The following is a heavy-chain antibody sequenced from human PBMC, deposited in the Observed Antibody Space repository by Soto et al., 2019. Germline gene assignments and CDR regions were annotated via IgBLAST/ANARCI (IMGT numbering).Heavy chain of an antibody. D-gene: IGHD3-3*01. J-gene: IGHJ4*01. V-gene: IGHV1-3*01. Sequence: QVQLVQSGPEVKKPGASVKVSCKASGYTFTHYAIHWVRQAPGQRLEWMGWINAGNGDPKYSQKFQGRVTITGDTSASIAYXXLSSLRSEXTXXXXCARVPNYDFWSGXXXPNQXXDXXXXGXLVTVSS. CDR1: GYTFTHYA. CDR2: INAGNGDP. CDR3: ARVPNYDFWSGXXXPNQXXDX.